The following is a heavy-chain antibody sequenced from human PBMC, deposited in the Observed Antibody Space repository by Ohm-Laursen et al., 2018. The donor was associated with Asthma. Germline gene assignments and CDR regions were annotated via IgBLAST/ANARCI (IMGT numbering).Heavy chain of an antibody. V-gene: IGHV3-15*01. CDR1: GFTFSNAW. CDR3: ARGSDGSGSYYSYDAFDI. J-gene: IGHJ3*02. CDR2: IKSKTDGGTT. Sequence: SLRLSCSASGFTFSNAWMSWVRQAPGKGLEWVGRIKSKTDGGTTDYAAPVKGRFTISRDDSKNTLYLQMNSLRAEDTAVYYCARGSDGSGSYYSYDAFDIWGQGTMVTVSS. D-gene: IGHD3-10*01.